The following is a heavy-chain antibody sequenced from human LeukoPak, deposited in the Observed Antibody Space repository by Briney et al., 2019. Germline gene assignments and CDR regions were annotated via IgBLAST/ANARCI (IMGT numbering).Heavy chain of an antibody. J-gene: IGHJ4*02. V-gene: IGHV3-9*01. Sequence: GRSLRLSCATSGFTFDDYAMHWVRQTPGKGLEWVSGISWNSGAIGYADSVKGRFTISRDNAKNSLYLQMNSLRAEDTALYYCAKDRDGYNGNFDYWGQGNLVIVSS. CDR2: ISWNSGAI. CDR3: AKDRDGYNGNFDY. D-gene: IGHD5-24*01. CDR1: GFTFDDYA.